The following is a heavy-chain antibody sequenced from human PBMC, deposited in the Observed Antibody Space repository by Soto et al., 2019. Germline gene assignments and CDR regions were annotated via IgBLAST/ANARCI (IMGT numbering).Heavy chain of an antibody. Sequence: QVQLVQSGAEVKQPGASVRVSCKASGDTHTIYFIHWLRQAPGQGLEWMGWINSVSGGANYAPRFQGRVAMTRDRSSATAFMELSRLRSDDTAVYYCARGGSYYAHWCQGTLVTVSS. CDR3: ARGGSYYAH. J-gene: IGHJ4*02. CDR1: GDTHTIYF. D-gene: IGHD1-26*01. V-gene: IGHV1-2*02. CDR2: INSVSGGA.